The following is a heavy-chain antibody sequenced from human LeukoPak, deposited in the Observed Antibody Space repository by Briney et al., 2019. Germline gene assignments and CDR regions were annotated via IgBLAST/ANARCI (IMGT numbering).Heavy chain of an antibody. CDR3: TRELGYSGYDWLYYFDY. CDR2: IRSKASGGTT. D-gene: IGHD5-12*01. V-gene: IGHV3-49*04. CDR1: GFTCGDYA. J-gene: IGHJ4*02. Sequence: GVSLRLYCTASGFTCGDYAMRWVRQAPGKGLEWLGFIRSKASGGTTEYAASVKGRFTISRDDSKIIAYLQMNTLKTEDTAVCYCTRELGYSGYDWLYYFDYWGQGTMVTVSS.